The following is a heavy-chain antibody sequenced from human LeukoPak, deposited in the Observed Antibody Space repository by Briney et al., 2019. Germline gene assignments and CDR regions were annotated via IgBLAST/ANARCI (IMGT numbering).Heavy chain of an antibody. CDR1: GYTFTSYY. D-gene: IGHD3-22*01. Sequence: ASVKVSCKASGYTFTSYYMHWVRQAPGQGLEWMGIINPSGGSTSYAQKFQGRVTMTTDTSTSTAYMELRSLRSDDTAVYYCARGPYSNYYDSSGYLPIDYWGQGTLVTVSS. CDR3: ARGPYSNYYDSSGYLPIDY. J-gene: IGHJ4*02. CDR2: INPSGGST. V-gene: IGHV1-46*01.